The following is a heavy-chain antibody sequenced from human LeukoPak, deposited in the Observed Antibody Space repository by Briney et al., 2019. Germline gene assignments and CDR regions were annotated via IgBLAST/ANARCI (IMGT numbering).Heavy chain of an antibody. D-gene: IGHD6-19*01. V-gene: IGHV4-59*06. J-gene: IGHJ4*02. Sequence: KSSETLSLTCTVSGGSISSYYWSWIRQPAGKGLEWIGYIYYSGSTYYNPSLKSRVTISVDTSKNQFSLKLSSVTAADTAVYYCARDRSGGWYHFDYWGQGTLVTVSS. CDR2: IYYSGST. CDR3: ARDRSGGWYHFDY. CDR1: GGSISSYY.